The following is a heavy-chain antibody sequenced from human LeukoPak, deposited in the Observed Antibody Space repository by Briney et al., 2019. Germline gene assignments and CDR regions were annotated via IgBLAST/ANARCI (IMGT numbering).Heavy chain of an antibody. CDR3: ARQGGRCGGTCT. CDR2: ISGSGGST. D-gene: IGHD2-15*01. V-gene: IGHV3-23*01. Sequence: GGSLRLSCAASGFTFSSYAMSWVRQAPGKGLEWVSAISGSGGSTYYADSVKGRFTISRDNSKNTLYLQMNSLRAEDTAVYYCARQGGRCGGTCTGGQGTLVTVSS. J-gene: IGHJ4*02. CDR1: GFTFSSYA.